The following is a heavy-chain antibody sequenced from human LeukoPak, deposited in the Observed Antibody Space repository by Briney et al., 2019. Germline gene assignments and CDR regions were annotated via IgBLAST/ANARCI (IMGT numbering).Heavy chain of an antibody. CDR3: TLIQGWGSGSYYRDF. CDR1: GFSISNDW. CDR2: VKSRSAGEAT. Sequence: GGSLRLSCAASGFSISNDWMSWVRQAPGKGLEWVARVKSRSAGEATDYAAPVKGRFTISRDDSKNTLYLQMNSLKTEDTAVYYCTLIQGWGSGSYYRDFWGQGTLVTVSS. J-gene: IGHJ4*02. D-gene: IGHD3-10*01. V-gene: IGHV3-15*01.